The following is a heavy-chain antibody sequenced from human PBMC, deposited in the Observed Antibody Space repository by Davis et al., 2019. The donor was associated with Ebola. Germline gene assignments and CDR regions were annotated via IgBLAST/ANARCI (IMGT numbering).Heavy chain of an antibody. D-gene: IGHD5-12*01. Sequence: HSQTLSLTCAISGDSVSSNSGAWNWLRQSPSRGLEWLGRTYYRSKWYNDYAVPVKSRLTINPDTSKNQLSLHLNSVTPEDTAVYYCARGWLRSAFDQWGQGTLVTVSS. J-gene: IGHJ4*02. CDR2: TYYRSKWYN. V-gene: IGHV6-1*01. CDR1: GDSVSSNSGA. CDR3: ARGWLRSAFDQ.